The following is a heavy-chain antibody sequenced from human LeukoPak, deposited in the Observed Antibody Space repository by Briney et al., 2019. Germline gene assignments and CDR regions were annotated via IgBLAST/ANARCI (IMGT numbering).Heavy chain of an antibody. Sequence: SETLSLTCTVSGVSVSSHPWSWIRQPPGKGLEWIGYIYSSGSTNYNPSLKSRVTMTVDTSKNQFSLNLRSVSGADTAVYYCARDRWSDDAEYFDNWGQGTLVTVSS. D-gene: IGHD1-1*01. CDR2: IYSSGST. V-gene: IGHV4-59*02. CDR3: ARDRWSDDAEYFDN. CDR1: GVSVSSHP. J-gene: IGHJ4*02.